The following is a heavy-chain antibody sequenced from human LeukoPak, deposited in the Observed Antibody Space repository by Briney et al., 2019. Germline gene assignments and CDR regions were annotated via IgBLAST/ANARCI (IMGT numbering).Heavy chain of an antibody. CDR3: ARGLGRQQLVSPFDY. J-gene: IGHJ4*02. Sequence: SETLFLTCTVSGYSISSGYYWGWIRQPPGKGLEWLASIYHSGTIYYNPSLKSRVTISVDTSKNQFSLKLTSVTAADTAVYYCARGLGRQQLVSPFDYWGQGTLLTVSS. CDR1: GYSISSGYY. D-gene: IGHD6-13*01. CDR2: IYHSGTI. V-gene: IGHV4-38-2*02.